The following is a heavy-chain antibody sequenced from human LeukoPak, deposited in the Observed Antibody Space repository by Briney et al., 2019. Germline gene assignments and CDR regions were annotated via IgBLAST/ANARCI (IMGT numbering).Heavy chain of an antibody. D-gene: IGHD6-19*01. CDR3: AKVRWDNSGWYYLDT. Sequence: PGGSLRLSRAASGSSFSDYNMHWVRQAPGKGLEWMAVISYHGINEYYADSVKGRFTISRDNSKSTLHLQMNSLRAEDTAVYYCAKVRWDNSGWYYLDTWGQGTLLTVSS. V-gene: IGHV3-30*18. CDR1: GSSFSDYN. J-gene: IGHJ4*02. CDR2: ISYHGINE.